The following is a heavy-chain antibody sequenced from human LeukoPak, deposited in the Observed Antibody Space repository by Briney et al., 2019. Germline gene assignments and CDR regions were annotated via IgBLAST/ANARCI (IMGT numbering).Heavy chain of an antibody. J-gene: IGHJ3*02. Sequence: GASVKVSCKVSGYTLTELSMHWVRQAPGKGLEWMGGFDPEDGETIYAQKFQGRVTMAEDTSTDTAYMELSSLRSEDMAVYYCARDGIPRVEGVYSSGPLAFDIWGQGTMVTVSS. CDR1: GYTLTELS. CDR2: FDPEDGET. V-gene: IGHV1-24*01. CDR3: ARDGIPRVEGVYSSGPLAFDI. D-gene: IGHD3-22*01.